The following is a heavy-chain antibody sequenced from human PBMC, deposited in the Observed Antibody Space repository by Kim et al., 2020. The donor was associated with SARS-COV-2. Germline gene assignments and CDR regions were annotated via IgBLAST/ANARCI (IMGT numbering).Heavy chain of an antibody. CDR3: ATEGSSSSLDY. D-gene: IGHD6-13*01. J-gene: IGHJ4*02. V-gene: IGHV1-18*01. Sequence: NTNYAQKRPGKVTMTPDTSTSTAYMGLRSLRSDDTAVYYCATEGSSSSLDYWGQGTLVTVSS. CDR2: NT.